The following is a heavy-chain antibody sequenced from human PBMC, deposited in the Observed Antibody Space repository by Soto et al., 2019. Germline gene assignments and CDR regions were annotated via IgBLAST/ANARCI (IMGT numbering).Heavy chain of an antibody. V-gene: IGHV1-46*02. J-gene: IGHJ4*02. CDR1: GYTFNTYY. D-gene: IGHD2-21*02. CDR2: IHPSGGGT. CDR3: ARGGHIAVVTASFDN. Sequence: QVQLVQSGAEVRKPGASVKVSCKPSGYTFNTYYMQWLRQAPGQALEWMGVIHPSGGGTTYAQKFLGRVTVTRDTSTTTVFMELSSLRSDDTAVYYCARGGHIAVVTASFDNWGQGTLVTVSS.